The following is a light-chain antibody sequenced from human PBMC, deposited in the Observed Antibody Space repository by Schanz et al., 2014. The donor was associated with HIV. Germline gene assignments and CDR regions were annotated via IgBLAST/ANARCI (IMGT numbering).Light chain of an antibody. CDR1: NNDIGSYTY. V-gene: IGLV2-14*03. CDR2: GVF. J-gene: IGLJ1*01. CDR3: NSYSHSNTYV. Sequence: QSALTQPASVSGSPGQSITVSCTGSNNDIGSYTYVAWYQQYPGKAPKLVVYGVFDRPSGVSNRFSGSKSGNTASLTISGLQAEDEADYYCNSYSHSNTYVFGSGTKLTVL.